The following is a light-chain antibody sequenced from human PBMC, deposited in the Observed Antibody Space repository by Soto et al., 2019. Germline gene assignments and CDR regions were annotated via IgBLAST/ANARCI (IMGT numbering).Light chain of an antibody. Sequence: QLVLTQSPSASASLGASFKLTCTLSSGHSNYAIAWHQQQPEKGPRYLMKLNRDGSHSKGDGIPNRFSGSSSGAERYLTISCLQSEDAADYSSKTWGTGIVIFGGGAKRTVL. CDR3: KTWGTGIVI. CDR2: LNRDGSH. V-gene: IGLV4-69*01. CDR1: SGHSNYA. J-gene: IGLJ2*01.